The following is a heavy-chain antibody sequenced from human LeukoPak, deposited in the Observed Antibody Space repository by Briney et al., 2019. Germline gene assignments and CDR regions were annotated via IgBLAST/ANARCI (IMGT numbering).Heavy chain of an antibody. V-gene: IGHV1-24*01. CDR1: GYTLTELS. D-gene: IGHD3-3*01. CDR3: ATYDFWSGRFFDY. J-gene: IGHJ4*02. CDR2: FDPEDGET. Sequence: ASVKVSCKVSGYTLTELSMHWVRQAPGKGLEWMGGFDPEDGETIYAQKFQGRVTMTEGTSTDTAYMELSSLRSEDTAVYYCATYDFWSGRFFDYWGQGTLVTVSS.